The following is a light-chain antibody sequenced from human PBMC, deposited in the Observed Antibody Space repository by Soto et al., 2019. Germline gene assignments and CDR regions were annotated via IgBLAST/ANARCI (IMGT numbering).Light chain of an antibody. V-gene: IGLV2-11*01. CDR1: SSDVGGYNY. CDR3: CSYAGSSTWV. J-gene: IGLJ3*02. Sequence: QSVLTQPRSVSGSPGQSVTISCTGTSSDVGGYNYVSWYRQHPGKAPKLMIYDASEWPSGVPDRFSGSKSGNTASLTISGLQAEDEGDYYCCSYAGSSTWVFGGGTKLTVL. CDR2: DAS.